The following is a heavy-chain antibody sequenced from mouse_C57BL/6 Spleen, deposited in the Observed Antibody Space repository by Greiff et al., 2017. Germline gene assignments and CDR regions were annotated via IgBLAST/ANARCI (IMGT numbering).Heavy chain of an antibody. D-gene: IGHD1-1*01. Sequence: QVQLQQPGTELVKPGASVKLSCKASGYTFTSYWMHWVKQRPGQGLEWIGNINPSNGGTNYNEKFKRKATLTVDKASSTAYMQLSILTSEDSAVYYCARWYYGSGGDFFDYWGQGATLTVSS. CDR2: INPSNGGT. V-gene: IGHV1-53*01. J-gene: IGHJ2*01. CDR3: ARWYYGSGGDFFDY. CDR1: GYTFTSYW.